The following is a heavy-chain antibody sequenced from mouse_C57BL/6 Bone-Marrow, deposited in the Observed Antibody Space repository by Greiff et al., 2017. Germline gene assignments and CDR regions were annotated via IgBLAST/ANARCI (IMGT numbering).Heavy chain of an antibody. Sequence: EVMLVESGGGLVKPGGSLKLSCAASGFTFSSYAMSWVRQTPEKRLEWVATISDGGSYTYYPDNVKGRFTISRDNAKNNLYLQMSHLKSEDTAMYYCARGGYVYDPDAMDYWGQGTSVTVSS. CDR3: ARGGYVYDPDAMDY. CDR1: GFTFSSYA. D-gene: IGHD2-2*01. J-gene: IGHJ4*01. V-gene: IGHV5-4*03. CDR2: ISDGGSYT.